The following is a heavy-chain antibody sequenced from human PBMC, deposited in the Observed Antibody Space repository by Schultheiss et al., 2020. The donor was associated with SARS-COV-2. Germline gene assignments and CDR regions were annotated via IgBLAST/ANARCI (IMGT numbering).Heavy chain of an antibody. CDR3: ARDARGYCSGGSCYSGYYYYGMDV. D-gene: IGHD2-15*01. Sequence: SETLSLTCTVSGGSVSSGSYYWSWIRQPPGKGLEWIGSLSYSGITNYNPSLKSRITISVDKSKNQFSLKLSSVTAADTAVYYCARDARGYCSGGSCYSGYYYYGMDVWGQGTTVTVSS. CDR1: GGSVSSGSYY. J-gene: IGHJ6*02. CDR2: LSYSGIT. V-gene: IGHV4-61*01.